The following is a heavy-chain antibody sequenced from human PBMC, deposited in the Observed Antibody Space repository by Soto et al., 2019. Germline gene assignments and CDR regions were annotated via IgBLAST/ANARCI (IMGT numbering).Heavy chain of an antibody. J-gene: IGHJ4*02. V-gene: IGHV3-20*04. D-gene: IGHD4-17*01. CDR2: INRHGDST. CDR3: ARDHRWGYEYGDYGDS. CDR1: GFGFDEYG. Sequence: EVSLVESGGGVVRPGGSLRLSCAASGFGFDEYGMSWVRQGPGKGLEWVSGINRHGDSTGYADSVKGRFTISRDNAKNSLYLQMNGLRAEDTAFYYCARDHRWGYEYGDYGDSWGQGTLGTVSS.